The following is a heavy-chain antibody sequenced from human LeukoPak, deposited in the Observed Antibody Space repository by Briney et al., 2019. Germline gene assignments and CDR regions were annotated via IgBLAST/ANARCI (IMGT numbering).Heavy chain of an antibody. CDR3: ARAGYYDSSGYYSDWFDP. CDR1: GGSISSGGYY. J-gene: IGHJ5*02. D-gene: IGHD3-22*01. CDR2: IYYSGST. V-gene: IGHV4-31*03. Sequence: SQTLSLTCTVSGGSISSGGYYWSWIRQHPGKGLEWIGYIYYSGSTYYNPSLKSRVTISVDTSKNQFSLKLSSVTAADTAVYYCARAGYYDSSGYYSDWFDPWGQGTLVTVSS.